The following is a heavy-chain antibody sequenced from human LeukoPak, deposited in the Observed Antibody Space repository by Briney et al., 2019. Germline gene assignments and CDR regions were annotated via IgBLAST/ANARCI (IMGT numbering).Heavy chain of an antibody. CDR2: ISSGGHNV. CDR3: ARHTPRGNNYFDC. J-gene: IGHJ4*02. D-gene: IGHD1/OR15-1a*01. CDR1: GFTFSSCS. Sequence: GGSLRLSCAASGFTFSSCSMNWVRQAPGKGLEWVSYISSGGHNVYYADSVKGRFTISRDNGKDSLFLQMNSLGAEDTAVYYCARHTPRGNNYFDCWGQGTLVTVSS. V-gene: IGHV3-48*01.